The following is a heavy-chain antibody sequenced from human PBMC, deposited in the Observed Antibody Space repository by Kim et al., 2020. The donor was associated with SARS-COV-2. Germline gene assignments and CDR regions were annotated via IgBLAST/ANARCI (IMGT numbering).Heavy chain of an antibody. D-gene: IGHD1-20*01. CDR3: ARDSGIEWYMDV. CDR1: GVTFWRAG. J-gene: IGHJ6*03. V-gene: IGHV3-33*01. CDR2: IWYDGSNK. Sequence: GGSLRLSCAASGVTFWRAGMHWVGQAPGKGLEWVAVIWYDGSNKYYADSVKGRFTISRDNSKNTLYLQMNSLRAEDTAVYYCARDSGIEWYMDVWGKGTTVTVSS.